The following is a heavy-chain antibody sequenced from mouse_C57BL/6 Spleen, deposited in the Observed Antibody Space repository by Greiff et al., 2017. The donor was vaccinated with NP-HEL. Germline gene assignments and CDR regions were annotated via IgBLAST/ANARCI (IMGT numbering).Heavy chain of an antibody. J-gene: IGHJ4*01. V-gene: IGHV1-18*01. Sequence: EVQLQQSGPELVKPGASVKIPCKASGYTFTDYNMDWVKQSHGKSLEWIGDINPNNGGTIYNQKFKGKATLTVDKSSSPAYMQLRSLTSEDTAVYYCARHITTVVVEAMDYWGQGTSVTVSS. CDR3: ARHITTVVVEAMDY. CDR2: INPNNGGT. D-gene: IGHD1-1*01. CDR1: GYTFTDYN.